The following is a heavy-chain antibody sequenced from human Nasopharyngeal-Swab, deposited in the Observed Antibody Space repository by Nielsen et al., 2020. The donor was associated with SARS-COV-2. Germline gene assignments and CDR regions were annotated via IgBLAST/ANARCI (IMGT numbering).Heavy chain of an antibody. CDR2: IYPGDSDT. Sequence: GGSLQISCKGSGYSFTSYWIGWVRQMPGKGLEWMWIIYPGDSDTRYSPSFKGQVTISADKSISTAYLQWSSLKASDTAMYYCARHYYGSGSYIDYWGQGTLVTVSS. CDR3: ARHYYGSGSYIDY. D-gene: IGHD3-10*01. CDR1: GYSFTSYW. J-gene: IGHJ4*02. V-gene: IGHV5-51*01.